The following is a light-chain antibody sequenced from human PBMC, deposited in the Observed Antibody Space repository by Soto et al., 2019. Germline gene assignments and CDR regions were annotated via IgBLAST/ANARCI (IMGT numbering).Light chain of an antibody. CDR2: GAS. CDR3: QQYAGSPRT. CDR1: QSVTSNY. J-gene: IGKJ1*01. V-gene: IGKV3-20*01. Sequence: IVLTQSPGTLSLSPGERATLSCRASQSVTSNYLAWYQQKPGQAPRLLIYGASTRATGIPDRFSGSGSGTDFTLAINRLETEDVAVYYCQQYAGSPRTFGQGTKVEIK.